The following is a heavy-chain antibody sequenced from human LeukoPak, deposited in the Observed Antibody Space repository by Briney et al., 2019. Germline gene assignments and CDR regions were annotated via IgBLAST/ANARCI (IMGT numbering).Heavy chain of an antibody. CDR2: IKQDGSEK. V-gene: IGHV3-7*03. CDR3: ARLYGSGSYYNDPDYFDY. Sequence: GGSLRLSCAASGFTFSSYWMSWVRQAPGKGLEWVANIKQDGSEKYYVDSAKGRFTISRDNAKNSLYLQMNSLRAEDTAVYYCARLYGSGSYYNDPDYFDYWGQGTLVTVSS. J-gene: IGHJ4*02. CDR1: GFTFSSYW. D-gene: IGHD3-10*01.